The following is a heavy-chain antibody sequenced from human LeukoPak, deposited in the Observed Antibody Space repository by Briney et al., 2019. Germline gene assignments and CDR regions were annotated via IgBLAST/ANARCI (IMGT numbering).Heavy chain of an antibody. Sequence: GASVKVSCKASGYTFTSYGISWVRQAPAQGLELMGWISAYNGNTNYAQKLQGRVTMTTDTSTSTAYMELRSLRSDDTAVYYCARHSMVRGVINFDYWGQGTLVTVSS. J-gene: IGHJ4*02. CDR1: GYTFTSYG. D-gene: IGHD3-10*01. CDR2: ISAYNGNT. V-gene: IGHV1-18*01. CDR3: ARHSMVRGVINFDY.